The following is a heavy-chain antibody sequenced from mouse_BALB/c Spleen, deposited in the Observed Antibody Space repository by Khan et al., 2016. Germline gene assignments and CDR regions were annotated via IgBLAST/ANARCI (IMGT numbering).Heavy chain of an antibody. J-gene: IGHJ4*01. D-gene: IGHD2-14*01. CDR3: ARWGYGYAMGY. V-gene: IGHV3-2*02. CDR1: GYSITSDYA. CDR2: ISYSGST. Sequence: EVELVESGPGLVKPSQSLSLTCTVTGYSITSDYAWNWIRQFPGNKLEWMGYISYSGSTSYNPSLKSRISITRDTSKNQFFLQLNSVTTEDTATYYGARWGYGYAMGYWGQGTSVTVSS.